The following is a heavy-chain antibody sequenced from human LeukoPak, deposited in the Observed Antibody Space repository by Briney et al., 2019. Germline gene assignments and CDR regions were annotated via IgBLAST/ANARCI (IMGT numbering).Heavy chain of an antibody. V-gene: IGHV1-24*01. CDR2: FEPEDGET. D-gene: IGHD3-10*01. CDR3: ATASTPPPQELLWFGELLRSAYYYYGMDV. J-gene: IGHJ6*02. Sequence: ASVKVSCKVSGYTLTELSMHWVREAPGKGLEWMGGFEPEDGETIYAQKFQGRVTMTEDTSTDTAYMELSSLRSEDTAVYYCATASTPPPQELLWFGELLRSAYYYYGMDVWGQGTTVTVSS. CDR1: GYTLTELS.